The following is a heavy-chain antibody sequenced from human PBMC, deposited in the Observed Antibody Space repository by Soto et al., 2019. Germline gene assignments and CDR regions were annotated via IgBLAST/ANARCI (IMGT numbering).Heavy chain of an antibody. CDR1: GGSISSYY. CDR2: IFYSGST. CDR3: ARRYGRALDI. Sequence: QVQLQESGPGLVKPSETLSLTCTVSGGSISSYYWSWIRQPPGMGLEWIGYIFYSGSTDYNPSLKSRFTISVDTSKNQFSLKLSSVTAADTAVYYCARRYGRALDIWGQGTMVTVSS. V-gene: IGHV4-59*08. J-gene: IGHJ3*02. D-gene: IGHD4-17*01.